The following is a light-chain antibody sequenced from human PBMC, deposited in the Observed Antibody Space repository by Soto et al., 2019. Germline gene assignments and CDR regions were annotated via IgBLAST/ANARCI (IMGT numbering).Light chain of an antibody. J-gene: IGKJ1*01. V-gene: IGKV1-13*02. CDR2: DAS. CDR1: QGISSA. CDR3: QQLKTIPWT. Sequence: AIQLTQSPSSLSASVGDRVTIACRASQGISSALAWYQQKPGKGPSVLIYDASHLESGVPSRFSGTGSGTEFTRTITSLQPEDFSTYYCQQLKTIPWTFRQGTKVEIK.